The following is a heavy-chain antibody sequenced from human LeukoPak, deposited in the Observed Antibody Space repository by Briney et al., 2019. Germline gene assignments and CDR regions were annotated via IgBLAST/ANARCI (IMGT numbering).Heavy chain of an antibody. D-gene: IGHD1-14*01. Sequence: ASVKVSCKASGYTFTSYYMHWVRQAPGQGLEWMGIINPSGGSTSCAQKFQGRVTVTRDTSTSTVYMELSSLRSEDTAVYYCAIYPTTLDYWGQGTLVTVSS. CDR2: INPSGGST. J-gene: IGHJ4*02. CDR3: AIYPTTLDY. V-gene: IGHV1-46*01. CDR1: GYTFTSYY.